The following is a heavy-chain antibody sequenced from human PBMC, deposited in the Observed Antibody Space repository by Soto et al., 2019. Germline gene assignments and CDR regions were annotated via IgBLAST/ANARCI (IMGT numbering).Heavy chain of an antibody. CDR2: IWYDGSNK. V-gene: IGHV3-33*01. J-gene: IGHJ6*02. CDR1: GFTFSSYG. D-gene: IGHD2-2*01. CDR3: ARDDVVVVPAAIYPPEHYYYGMDV. Sequence: GGSLRLSCAASGFTFSSYGTHWVRQAPGKGLEWVAVIWYDGSNKYYADSVKGRFTISRDNSKNTLYLQMNSLRAEDTAVYYCARDDVVVVPAAIYPPEHYYYGMDVWGQGTTVTVSS.